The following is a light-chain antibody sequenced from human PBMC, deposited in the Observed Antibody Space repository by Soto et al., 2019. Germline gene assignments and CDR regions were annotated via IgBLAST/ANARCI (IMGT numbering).Light chain of an antibody. Sequence: QSALTQPASVSGSPGQSIAISCTGTSSDVGGHDSVSWYQQHPGKAPKLMIYNVSNRPSGVSNRFSGSKSGNTASLTISGLLAEDEADYFCTSYTSASTGVFGAGTKLTVL. V-gene: IGLV2-14*01. J-gene: IGLJ1*01. CDR1: SSDVGGHDS. CDR3: TSYTSASTGV. CDR2: NVS.